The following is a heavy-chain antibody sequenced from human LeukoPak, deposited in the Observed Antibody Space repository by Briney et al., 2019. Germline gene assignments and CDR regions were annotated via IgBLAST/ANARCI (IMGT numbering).Heavy chain of an antibody. CDR2: ISSSSSYI. V-gene: IGHV3-21*04. CDR3: ARDGTAVGINYDY. Sequence: GGSLRLSCAASGFTFSSYEMNWVRQAPGKGLEWVSSISSSSSYIYYADSVKGRFTISRDNAKNSLYLQMNSLRAEDTAVYYCARDGTAVGINYDYWGQGTLVTVSS. D-gene: IGHD6-13*01. CDR1: GFTFSSYE. J-gene: IGHJ4*02.